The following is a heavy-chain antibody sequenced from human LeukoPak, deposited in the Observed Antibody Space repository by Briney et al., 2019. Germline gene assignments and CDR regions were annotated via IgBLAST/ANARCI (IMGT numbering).Heavy chain of an antibody. D-gene: IGHD2-2*01. V-gene: IGHV1-69*04. CDR1: GGTFSSYA. Sequence: ASVKVSCKASGGTFSSYAISWVRQAPGQGLEWMGRIIPIFGIANYAQKFQGRVTITADKSTSTAYMELSSLRSEDTAVSYCASRKYCSSTSCSYYYYYGMDVWGQGTTVTVSS. J-gene: IGHJ6*02. CDR2: IIPIFGIA. CDR3: ASRKYCSSTSCSYYYYYGMDV.